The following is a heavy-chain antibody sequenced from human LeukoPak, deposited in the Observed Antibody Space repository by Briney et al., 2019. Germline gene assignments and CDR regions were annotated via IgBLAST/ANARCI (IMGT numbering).Heavy chain of an antibody. J-gene: IGHJ3*02. CDR2: IYSSGST. CDR3: ARDLPVRITMVRGVPLAFDI. CDR1: GGSISGYF. V-gene: IGHV4-4*07. D-gene: IGHD3-10*01. Sequence: SETLSLTCTVSGGSISGYFWAWIRRPAGKGLEWIGRIYSSGSTNYNLSLKSRVTMSVDTSKNQFSLRLSSVTAADTAVYYCARDLPVRITMVRGVPLAFDIWGQGTMVTVSS.